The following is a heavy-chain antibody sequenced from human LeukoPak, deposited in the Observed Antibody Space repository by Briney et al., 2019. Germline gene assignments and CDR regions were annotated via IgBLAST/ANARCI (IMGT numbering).Heavy chain of an antibody. D-gene: IGHD2-15*01. V-gene: IGHV3-74*01. CDR1: GFTFTSFW. J-gene: IGHJ4*02. CDR3: ARGSIAVVVAATPYDC. CDR2: INNDGSGT. Sequence: PGGSLRLSCAASGFTFTSFWMHWVRQAPGQGLVWVSRINNDGSGTSYADSVKGRFTISRDNAKNTLFLQMNSLRAEDTAVYYCARGSIAVVVAATPYDCWGQGTLVTVSS.